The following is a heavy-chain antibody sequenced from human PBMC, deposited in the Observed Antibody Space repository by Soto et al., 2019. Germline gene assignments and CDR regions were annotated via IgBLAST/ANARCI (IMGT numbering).Heavy chain of an antibody. CDR3: ARDYDFWSGYRQDYYYYGMDV. V-gene: IGHV3-30-3*01. CDR1: GFTFSSYA. J-gene: IGHJ6*02. Sequence: PGGSLRLSCAASGFTFSSYAMHWVRQAPGKGLEWVSVISYDGSNKYYADSVKVRFTISRDNSKNTLYLQMNSLRAEDTAVYYCARDYDFWSGYRQDYYYYGMDVWGQGTTVTVSS. D-gene: IGHD3-3*01. CDR2: ISYDGSNK.